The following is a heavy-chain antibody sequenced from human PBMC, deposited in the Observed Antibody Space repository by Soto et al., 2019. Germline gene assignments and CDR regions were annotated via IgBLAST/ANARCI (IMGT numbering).Heavy chain of an antibody. J-gene: IGHJ3*02. CDR2: ISGSAVTT. Sequence: PGGSLRLSCAASGFTFSSHCINWVRQAPWKGLEWVSFISGSAVTTYYADSVKGRFTISGDNSKNTLYLQMNSLRAEDTAVYYCAKDRGIEGSSVRACDIWGQGTMVTVSS. D-gene: IGHD1-26*01. CDR3: AKDRGIEGSSVRACDI. V-gene: IGHV3-23*01. CDR1: GFTFSSHC.